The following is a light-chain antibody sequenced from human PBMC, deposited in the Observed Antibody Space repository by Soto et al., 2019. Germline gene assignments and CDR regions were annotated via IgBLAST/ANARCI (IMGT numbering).Light chain of an antibody. CDR2: GAS. J-gene: IGKJ5*01. Sequence: EIVLTQSPGTLSLSPGERATLSCRASQIVSSSYLAWYQQKPGQAPRLLIYGASSRATGIPDRFSGGGSGTDFTLTISRLEPEDFAVYYCQQYGASLFTFGQGTRLEI. CDR3: QQYGASLFT. V-gene: IGKV3-20*01. CDR1: QIVSSSY.